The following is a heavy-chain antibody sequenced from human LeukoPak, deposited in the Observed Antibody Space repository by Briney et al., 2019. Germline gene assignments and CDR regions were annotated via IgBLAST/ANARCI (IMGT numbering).Heavy chain of an antibody. D-gene: IGHD6-6*01. CDR3: ARHEYSSSSPFDY. CDR1: GGSFSGYH. V-gene: IGHV4-34*01. CDR2: INHSRGT. Sequence: SETLSLTCAVYGGSFSGYHWSWIRQPPGKGLEWIGEINHSRGTNYNPSLKSRVTISVDTPKNQFSLKLSSVTAADTAVYYCARHEYSSSSPFDYWGQGTLVTVSS. J-gene: IGHJ4*02.